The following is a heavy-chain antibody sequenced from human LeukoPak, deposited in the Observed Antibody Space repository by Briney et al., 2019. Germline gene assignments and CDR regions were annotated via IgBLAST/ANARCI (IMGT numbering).Heavy chain of an antibody. Sequence: ASVKVSCKASGYTFTSYGISWVRQAPGQGLEGMGWISAYNGNTNYAQKLQGRVTITTDTSTSTAYMELRSLRSDDTAVYYCARVYSSSWYFRSAEYFQHWGQGTLVTVSS. CDR1: GYTFTSYG. CDR3: ARVYSSSWYFRSAEYFQH. D-gene: IGHD6-13*01. J-gene: IGHJ1*01. V-gene: IGHV1-18*01. CDR2: ISAYNGNT.